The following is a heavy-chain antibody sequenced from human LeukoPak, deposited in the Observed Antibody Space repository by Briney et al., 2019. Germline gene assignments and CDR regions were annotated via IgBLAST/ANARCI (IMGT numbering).Heavy chain of an antibody. V-gene: IGHV4-59*01. CDR2: TSYSGST. J-gene: IGHJ2*01. CDR1: GGSISSYY. Sequence: SETLSLTCTVSGGSISSYYWSWIRQPPGKRLEWIGYTSYSGSTDYNPSLKSRVTTSVDTSKNQFSLKLSSVTAADTAVYYCGRRTYYDTLTGYTYWYFGLWGRGTLVTVSS. D-gene: IGHD3-9*01. CDR3: GRRTYYDTLTGYTYWYFGL.